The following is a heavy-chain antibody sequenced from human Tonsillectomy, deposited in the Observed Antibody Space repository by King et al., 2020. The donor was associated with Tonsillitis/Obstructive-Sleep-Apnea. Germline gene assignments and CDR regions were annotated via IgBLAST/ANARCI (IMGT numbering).Heavy chain of an antibody. V-gene: IGHV5-51*03. CDR3: ARPRAPLWSVYYGGFDY. CDR1: GYSFTSYW. Sequence: QLVQSGADVKKPGESLKISCKGSGYSFTSYWIGWVRQMPGKGLEWMGFIYPGDSDSRYSPSFQGQVTISADKSISTAYLQWSSLKASDTAMYYCARPRAPLWSVYYGGFDYWGQGTLVTVSS. D-gene: IGHD3-3*01. CDR2: IYPGDSDS. J-gene: IGHJ4*02.